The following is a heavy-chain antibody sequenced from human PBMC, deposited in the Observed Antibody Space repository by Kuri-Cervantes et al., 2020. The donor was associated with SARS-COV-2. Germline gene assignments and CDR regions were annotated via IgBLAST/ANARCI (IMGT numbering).Heavy chain of an antibody. CDR2: ISWNSGSI. CDR1: GFTFDDYA. D-gene: IGHD1-7*01. CDR3: AKGGYNWNYDAFDI. Sequence: SLKISCAASGFTFDDYAMHWVRQAPGKGLEWVSGISWNSGSIGYADSVKGRFTISRDNAKNSLYLQMNGLRAEDMALYYCAKGGYNWNYDAFDIWGQGTMVTVSS. J-gene: IGHJ3*02. V-gene: IGHV3-9*03.